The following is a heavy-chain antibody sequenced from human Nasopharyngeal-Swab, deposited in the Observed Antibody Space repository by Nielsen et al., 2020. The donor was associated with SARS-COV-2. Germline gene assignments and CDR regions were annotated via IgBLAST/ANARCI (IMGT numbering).Heavy chain of an antibody. Sequence: CQAPGKGLEWIGYIYYSGSTNYNPSLKSRVTISVDTSKNQFSLKLSSVTAADTAVYYCARDRVTGFLGQVYYYYGMDVWGQGTTVTVSS. D-gene: IGHD3-3*01. J-gene: IGHJ6*02. V-gene: IGHV4-59*01. CDR2: IYYSGST. CDR3: ARDRVTGFLGQVYYYYGMDV.